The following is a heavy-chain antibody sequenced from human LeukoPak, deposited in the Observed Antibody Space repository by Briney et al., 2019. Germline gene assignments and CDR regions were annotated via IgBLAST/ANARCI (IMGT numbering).Heavy chain of an antibody. CDR3: ATDRGLGVLAY. D-gene: IGHD5-12*01. V-gene: IGHV1-2*02. CDR2: INPNSGGT. CDR1: GYTFTGYY. Sequence: ASVKVSCKASGYTFTGYYMHWVRQAPGQGLEWMGWINPNSGGTNYAQKFQGRVTMTRDTSISTAYMELSSLRSEDTAVYYCATDRGLGVLAYWGQGTLVTVSS. J-gene: IGHJ4*02.